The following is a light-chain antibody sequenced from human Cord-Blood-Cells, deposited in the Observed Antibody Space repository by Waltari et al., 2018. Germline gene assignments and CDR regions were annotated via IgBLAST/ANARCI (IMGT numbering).Light chain of an antibody. V-gene: IGLV2-14*01. Sequence: QSALTQPASVSGSPGQSITISCTGTSSDVCGYNYVSWYQQHPGKAPKLMIYEVSNRSSGVSNRFSGSKSGNTASLTSSGLQAEDEADYYCSSYTSSSTLHVVFGGGTKLTVL. CDR3: SSYTSSSTLHVV. J-gene: IGLJ2*01. CDR1: SSDVCGYNY. CDR2: EVS.